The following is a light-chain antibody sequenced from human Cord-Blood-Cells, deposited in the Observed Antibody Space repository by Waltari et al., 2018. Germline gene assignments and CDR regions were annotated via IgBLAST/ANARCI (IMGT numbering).Light chain of an antibody. CDR1: SSDVGGYNY. J-gene: IGLJ3*02. V-gene: IGLV2-14*01. CDR3: SSYTSSSTWV. Sequence: QSALTLPASVSGSPGQSITISCTGTSSDVGGYNYVSWYQQHPGKPPKLMIYDVSKRPSGVSNRFSGSKSGNTASLTISGLQAEDEADYYCSSYTSSSTWVFGGGTKLTVL. CDR2: DVS.